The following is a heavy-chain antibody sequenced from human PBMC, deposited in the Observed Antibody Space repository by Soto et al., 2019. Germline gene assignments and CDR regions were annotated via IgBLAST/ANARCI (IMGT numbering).Heavy chain of an antibody. J-gene: IGHJ5*02. Sequence: SETLSLTCTVSGASISGFYWSWIRKSAGKGLEWIGRIYATGTTDYNPSLKSRVMMSVDTSKKQFSLKLRSVTAADTAAYYCVGYKSKTLRDWFEPWGQGISGTVPS. CDR3: VGYKSKTLRDWFEP. D-gene: IGHD1-20*01. CDR1: GASISGFY. CDR2: IYATGTT. V-gene: IGHV4-4*07.